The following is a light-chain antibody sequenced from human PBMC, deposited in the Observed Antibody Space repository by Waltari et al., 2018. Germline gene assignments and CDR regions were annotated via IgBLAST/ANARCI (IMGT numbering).Light chain of an antibody. CDR1: SSDVGRYNL. V-gene: IGLV2-23*02. J-gene: IGLJ2*01. Sequence: QSALTQPASVSGSPGQSITISCTGTSSDVGRYNLVSWYQQRPGKAPKLMIYEVSKRPSGVSNRFSGSKSGNTASLTISGLQAEDEADYYCCSYAGSSAVVFGGGTKLTVL. CDR3: CSYAGSSAVV. CDR2: EVS.